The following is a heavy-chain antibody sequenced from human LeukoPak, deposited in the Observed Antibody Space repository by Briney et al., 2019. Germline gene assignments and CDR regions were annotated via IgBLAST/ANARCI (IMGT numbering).Heavy chain of an antibody. CDR2: ISGSGGST. CDR3: AKVLRGRYHFDY. V-gene: IGHV3-23*01. J-gene: IGHJ4*02. Sequence: PGGSLRLSCAASGFTFSSYAMSWVRQAPGKGLEWVSAISGSGGSTYYADSVKGRFTISRDNSKNTLYLRMNSLRAEDTAVYYCAKVLRGRYHFDYWGQGTLVTVSS. CDR1: GFTFSSYA. D-gene: IGHD3-16*02.